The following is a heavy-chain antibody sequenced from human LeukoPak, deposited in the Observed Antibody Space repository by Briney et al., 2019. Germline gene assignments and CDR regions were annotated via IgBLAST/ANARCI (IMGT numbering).Heavy chain of an antibody. V-gene: IGHV5-51*01. J-gene: IGHJ5*02. CDR3: ARQPGAGWFDP. Sequence: GESLKISCQASGYTFTRSWIGWVRQMPGKGLEWMGIIYPGDSDTRYSPSFQGQVTISADKSISTVYLQWGSLKASDTAMYYCARQPGAGWFDPWGQGTLVTVSS. D-gene: IGHD3-10*01. CDR1: GYTFTRSW. CDR2: IYPGDSDT.